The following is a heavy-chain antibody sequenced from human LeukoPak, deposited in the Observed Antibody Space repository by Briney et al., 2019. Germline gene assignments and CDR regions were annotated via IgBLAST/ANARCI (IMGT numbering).Heavy chain of an antibody. CDR3: ARARDYYDSSSYPNWFDP. J-gene: IGHJ5*02. CDR1: GGSISSYY. CDR2: IYSSGST. Sequence: PSETLSLTCTVSGGSISSYYWTWIRHPAGKGLEWIGRIYSSGSTNYNPSLKSRVTMSVDKSQNQFSLKLSSVTAADTAVYYCARARDYYDSSSYPNWFDPWGQGTLVTVSS. V-gene: IGHV4-4*07. D-gene: IGHD3-22*01.